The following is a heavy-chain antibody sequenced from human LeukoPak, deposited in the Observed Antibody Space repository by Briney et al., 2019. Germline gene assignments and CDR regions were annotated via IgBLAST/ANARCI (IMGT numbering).Heavy chain of an antibody. CDR2: IIPIFGTA. Sequence: GASVKVSRKASGYTFTSYAMNWVRQAPGQGLEWMGGIIPIFGTANYAQKFQGRVTITADKSTSTAYMELSSLRSEDTAVYYCARDREYGDYSHYFDYWGQGTLVTVSS. J-gene: IGHJ4*02. D-gene: IGHD4-17*01. V-gene: IGHV1-69*06. CDR3: ARDREYGDYSHYFDY. CDR1: GYTFTSYA.